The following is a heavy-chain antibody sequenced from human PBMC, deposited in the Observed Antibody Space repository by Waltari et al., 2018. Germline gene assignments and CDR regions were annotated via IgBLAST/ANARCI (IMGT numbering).Heavy chain of an antibody. CDR2: IFESGSA. D-gene: IGHD3-9*01. Sequence: LSLTCSVSGVSISGFSWNFIRQTPEKGLEWMAKIFESGSASYNPSLKSRVTMSVDTSKNQFSLKMTSVTGADTAVYYCARSGMPTKFGADYWGQGTLVTVSA. CDR3: ARSGMPTKFGADY. CDR1: GVSISGFS. J-gene: IGHJ4*02. V-gene: IGHV4-59*01.